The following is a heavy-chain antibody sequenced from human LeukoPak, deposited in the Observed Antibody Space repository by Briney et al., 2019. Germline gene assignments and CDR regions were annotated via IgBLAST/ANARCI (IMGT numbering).Heavy chain of an antibody. Sequence: PSETLSLTCTVSGGSISSSSYYWGWIRQSPGKGLEWIGSIYYSGSTYNNPSLKSRVTISVDTSKNQFSLRLSSVTAADTAVYYCASPYCSGGSCLPYFDYWGQGTLVTVSS. CDR2: IYYSGST. CDR3: ASPYCSGGSCLPYFDY. CDR1: GGSISSSSYY. V-gene: IGHV4-39*01. D-gene: IGHD2-15*01. J-gene: IGHJ4*02.